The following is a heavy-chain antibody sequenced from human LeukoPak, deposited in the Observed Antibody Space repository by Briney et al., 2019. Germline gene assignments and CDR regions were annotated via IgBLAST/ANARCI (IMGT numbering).Heavy chain of an antibody. CDR1: GGTFSSYA. D-gene: IGHD3-10*01. V-gene: IGHV1-69*13. J-gene: IGHJ5*02. CDR2: IIPIFGTA. CDR3: ARDPTMDGAA. Sequence: ALVKVSCKASGGTFSSYAISWVRQAPGQGLEWMGGIIPIFGTANYAQKFQGRVTITADESTSTAYMELSSLRSEDTAVYYCARDPTMDGAAWGQGTLVTVSS.